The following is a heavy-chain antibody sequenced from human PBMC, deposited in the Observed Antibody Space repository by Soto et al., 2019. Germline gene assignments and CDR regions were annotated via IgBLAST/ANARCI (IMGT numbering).Heavy chain of an antibody. V-gene: IGHV2-5*02. CDR1: GFSLSTSGVG. CDR3: AHRRGWLFTTSNNWFDP. CDR2: IYWDDDK. Sequence: QITLKESGPTLVKPTQTLTLTCTFSGFSLSTSGVGVGWIRQPPGKALEWLALIYWDDDKRYSPSLKSRLTITKDTSQNQVVLTMTNMDPVDTATYYCAHRRGWLFTTSNNWFDPWGQGTLVTVSS. J-gene: IGHJ5*02. D-gene: IGHD3-22*01.